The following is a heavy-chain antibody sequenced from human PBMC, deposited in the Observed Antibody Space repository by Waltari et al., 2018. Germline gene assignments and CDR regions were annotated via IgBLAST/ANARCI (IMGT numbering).Heavy chain of an antibody. CDR1: GFTFSSYS. CDR2: INSRRSYG. CDR3: ARDDVEPGYGSGWYLGY. V-gene: IGHV3-21*01. D-gene: IGHD6-19*01. Sequence: EVQLVESGGGLVKPGGSLRLSCAASGFTFSSYSMNWVRQAPGKGLEWVSSINSRRSYGVYEDYVKGRFTIARDNSKNTLYMQLNGLRAEDTAVYYCARDDVEPGYGSGWYLGYWGQGTLVTVSS. J-gene: IGHJ4*02.